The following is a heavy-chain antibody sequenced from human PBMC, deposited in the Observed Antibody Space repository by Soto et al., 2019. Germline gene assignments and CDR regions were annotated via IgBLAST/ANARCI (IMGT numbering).Heavy chain of an antibody. CDR2: ISYSGSTI. CDR3: EGDNLAFDI. J-gene: IGHJ3*02. V-gene: IGHV3-11*01. Sequence: GGSLRLSCAASGFTFSDYYMSWIRQAPGKGLEWVSYISYSGSTIYYADAVKGRFTIPRDNAKNSLYLQMNSLRAEDRALYYCEGDNLAFDIWGQGTMVTVSS. CDR1: GFTFSDYY.